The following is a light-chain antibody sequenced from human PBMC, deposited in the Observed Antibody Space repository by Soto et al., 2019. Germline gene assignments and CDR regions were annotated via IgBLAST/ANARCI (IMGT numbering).Light chain of an antibody. CDR1: QSISSY. CDR3: QQSSNTPPR. Sequence: DIQMTQSPSSLSASVGDRVTITCRASQSISSYLNWYQQKPGKAPKVLIYAASSLQSGVPSRFSGSGSGTDFTLTISSLQPEDFATYYCQQSSNTPPRFGQGTKVEIK. V-gene: IGKV1-39*01. CDR2: AAS. J-gene: IGKJ1*01.